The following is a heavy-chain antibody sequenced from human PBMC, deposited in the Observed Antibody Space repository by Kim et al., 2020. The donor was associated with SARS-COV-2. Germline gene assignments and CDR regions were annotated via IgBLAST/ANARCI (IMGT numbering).Heavy chain of an antibody. J-gene: IGHJ5*02. CDR2: ISGSGGST. V-gene: IGHV3-23*01. Sequence: GGSLRLSCAASGFTFSSYAMSWVRQAPGKGLEWVSAISGSGGSTYYADSVKGRFTISRDNSKNTLYLQMNSLRAEDTAVYYCAKGHRVLWFGELLSGWFDPWGQGTLVTVSS. CDR1: GFTFSSYA. CDR3: AKGHRVLWFGELLSGWFDP. D-gene: IGHD3-10*01.